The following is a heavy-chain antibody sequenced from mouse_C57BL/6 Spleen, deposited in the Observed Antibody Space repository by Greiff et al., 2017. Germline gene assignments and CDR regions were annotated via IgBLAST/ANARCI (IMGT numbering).Heavy chain of an antibody. D-gene: IGHD1-3*01. CDR1: GYTFTSYW. CDR3: ARSELDYFDY. Sequence: QVQLQQPGAELVKPGASVKLSCKASGYTFTSYWMHWVKQRPGRGLEWIGSIDPKSGGTKYNEKFKSKATLTVDKPSSTAYMQLSSLTSEDSAVCYCARSELDYFDYWGQGTTLTVSS. J-gene: IGHJ2*01. V-gene: IGHV1-72*01. CDR2: IDPKSGGT.